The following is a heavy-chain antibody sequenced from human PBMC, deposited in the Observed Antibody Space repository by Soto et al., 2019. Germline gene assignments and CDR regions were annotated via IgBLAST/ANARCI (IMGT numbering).Heavy chain of an antibody. D-gene: IGHD6-19*01. Sequence: SVKVSCKASGGTFSSYAISWVRQAPGQGLEWMGGIIPIFGTANYAQKFQGRVTITADESTSTAYMELSSLRSEDTAVYYCARDDSSGWSQGDYWGQGTLVTVSS. CDR2: IIPIFGTA. J-gene: IGHJ4*02. CDR3: ARDDSSGWSQGDY. V-gene: IGHV1-69*13. CDR1: GGTFSSYA.